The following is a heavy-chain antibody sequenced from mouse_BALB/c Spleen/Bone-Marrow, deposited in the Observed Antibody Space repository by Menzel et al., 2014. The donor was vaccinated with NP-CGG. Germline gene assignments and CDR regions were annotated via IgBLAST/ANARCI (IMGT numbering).Heavy chain of an antibody. Sequence: VQLQQSGAELVRPGSSVKISCESSGYVFSTYWINWVKQRPGQGLEWIGQIYPGDGDTDYNGKFKDKATLTADKSSNTAYMQLNGLTYEDSAVYFCARGGISVDYWGQGTTLTVSS. CDR2: IYPGDGDT. CDR1: GYVFSTYW. V-gene: IGHV1-80*01. J-gene: IGHJ2*01. CDR3: ARGGISVDY.